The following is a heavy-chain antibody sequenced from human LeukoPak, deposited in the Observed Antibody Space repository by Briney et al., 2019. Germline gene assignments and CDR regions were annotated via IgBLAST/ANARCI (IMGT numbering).Heavy chain of an antibody. CDR2: IIPIFGTA. D-gene: IGHD3-3*01. CDR1: GGTFSSYA. V-gene: IGHV1-69*05. Sequence: SVKVSCKASGGTFSSYAISWVRQAPAQGLEWMGRIIPIFGTANYAQKFQGRVTITTDESTSTAYMELSSLRSEDTAVYYCARDAGYYDIWSGYHGYWGQGTLVTVSS. CDR3: ARDAGYYDIWSGYHGY. J-gene: IGHJ4*02.